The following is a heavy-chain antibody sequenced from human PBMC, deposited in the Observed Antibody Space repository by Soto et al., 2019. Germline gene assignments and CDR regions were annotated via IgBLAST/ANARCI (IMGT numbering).Heavy chain of an antibody. CDR3: ARGQYYDSSGYYFDY. D-gene: IGHD3-22*01. V-gene: IGHV3-11*06. J-gene: IGHJ4*02. CDR2: ISTSSDYT. Sequence: GGSLRLSCAASGFTFSEYYMDWIRQAPGKGLEWVSYISTSSDYTNYADSVKGRFAISRDNSKNSLYLQMNSLRAEDTAVYYCARGQYYDSSGYYFDYWGQGTLVTVSS. CDR1: GFTFSEYY.